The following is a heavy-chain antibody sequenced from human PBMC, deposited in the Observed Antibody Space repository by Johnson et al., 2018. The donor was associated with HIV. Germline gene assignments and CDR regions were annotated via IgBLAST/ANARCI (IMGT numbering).Heavy chain of an antibody. CDR1: GFTFDDYG. CDR2: INWNGGST. CDR3: ARDSRISLIVVVSRGGFDI. J-gene: IGHJ3*02. V-gene: IGHV3-20*04. D-gene: IGHD3-22*01. Sequence: VQLVESGGGLVQPGRSLRLSCAASGFTFDDYGMSWVRQAPGKGLEWVSDINWNGGSTGYADSVKGRFTISRDNAKNSLYLQMNSLRAEDTAVYYCARDSRISLIVVVSRGGFDIWGQGTMVTVSS.